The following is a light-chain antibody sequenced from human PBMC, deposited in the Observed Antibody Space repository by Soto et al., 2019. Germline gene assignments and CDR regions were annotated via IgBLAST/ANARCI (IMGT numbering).Light chain of an antibody. Sequence: QSALTQPPSASGAPGQSVTISCTGTSSDVVRFNYVSWYQQHPGKAPKLMIYEVNKRPSGVPDRFSGSKSGNTASLTVSGLQAEDEADYYCSSYGGSNNVVVFGGGTKLTLL. CDR3: SSYGGSNNVVV. J-gene: IGLJ2*01. CDR2: EVN. V-gene: IGLV2-8*01. CDR1: SSDVVRFNY.